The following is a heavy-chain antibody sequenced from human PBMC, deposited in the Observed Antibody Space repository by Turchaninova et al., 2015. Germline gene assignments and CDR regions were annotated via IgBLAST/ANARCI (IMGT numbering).Heavy chain of an antibody. CDR3: ARPDYGGNSGAEYFQH. Sequence: QVQLVESGGGVVQPGRSLRLSCAASGFTFSSYAMHWVRQAPGKGREWVAVISCEGSNKYYADSVRGGLTMSRDSSKNTLYLQMNSLRAEDTAVYYCARPDYGGNSGAEYFQHWGQGTLVTVSS. V-gene: IGHV3-30*01. CDR1: GFTFSSYA. D-gene: IGHD4-23*01. CDR2: ISCEGSNK. J-gene: IGHJ1*01.